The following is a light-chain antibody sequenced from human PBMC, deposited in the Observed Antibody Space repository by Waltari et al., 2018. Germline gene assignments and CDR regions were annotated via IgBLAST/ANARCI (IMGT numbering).Light chain of an antibody. CDR1: QSVSRN. Sequence: EVVMTQSPATLSVSPGESATLSCRASQSVSRNVGWYQQRPGRAPRPLIYAASTRATDTPARFSGSGSGTEFSLTISSLQSEDFAVYYCQQFNDWPRTFGQGTRVEIK. V-gene: IGKV3-15*01. CDR2: AAS. J-gene: IGKJ1*01. CDR3: QQFNDWPRT.